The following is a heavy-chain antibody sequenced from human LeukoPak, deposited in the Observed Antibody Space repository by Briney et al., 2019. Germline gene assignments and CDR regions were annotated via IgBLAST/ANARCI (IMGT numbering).Heavy chain of an antibody. CDR1: GFTFSSYW. Sequence: GGSLRLSCAASGFTFSSYWMTWVRQAPGKGLEWVSYISSSSSTIYYADSVKGRFTISRDNAKNSLYLQMNSLRAEDTAVYYCAREYGFNGLDYWGQGTLVTVSS. V-gene: IGHV3-48*04. D-gene: IGHD3-16*01. CDR3: AREYGFNGLDY. J-gene: IGHJ4*02. CDR2: ISSSSSTI.